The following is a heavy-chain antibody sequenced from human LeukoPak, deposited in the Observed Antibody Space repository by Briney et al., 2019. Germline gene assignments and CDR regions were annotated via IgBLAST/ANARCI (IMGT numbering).Heavy chain of an antibody. Sequence: GESLKISRKSFGYSFSCHWIGWVRQIPGKGVGWVGIFYPGDSDTRYSPSFEGPISLSAQQSINPAYLQWSSLKASYTAMYYCARSPHIVTTIVAFDIWGQGTMVTVSS. CDR2: FYPGDSDT. J-gene: IGHJ3*02. V-gene: IGHV5-51*01. D-gene: IGHD5-12*01. CDR3: ARSPHIVTTIVAFDI. CDR1: GYSFSCHW.